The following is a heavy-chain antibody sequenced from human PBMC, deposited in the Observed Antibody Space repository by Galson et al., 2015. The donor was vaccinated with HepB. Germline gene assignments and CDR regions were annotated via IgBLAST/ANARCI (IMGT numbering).Heavy chain of an antibody. V-gene: IGHV3-48*03. Sequence: SLRLSCADSGFTCSNSDLPWVRQAPGRGLEWMSYITGDGNTIFYGDSVTGRFTISRANSKNSLSLQMTSLRAEDTAFYYCAKDQRHDSDTSGYFYFDSWGQGTLVTVSS. CDR3: AKDQRHDSDTSGYFYFDS. D-gene: IGHD3-22*01. CDR1: GFTCSNSD. CDR2: ITGDGNTI. J-gene: IGHJ4*02.